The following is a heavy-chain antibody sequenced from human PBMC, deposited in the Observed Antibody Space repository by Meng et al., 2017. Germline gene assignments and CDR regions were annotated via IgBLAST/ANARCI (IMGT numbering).Heavy chain of an antibody. J-gene: IGHJ5*02. V-gene: IGHV1-8*02. D-gene: IGHD2-2*01. CDR2: MNPNSGNT. CDR3: ARGDIVVVPAALFDP. CDR1: GYTFTSYG. Sequence: QFQLVQSGAEVKKPGASVKVSCKASGYTFTSYGISWVRQATGQGLEWMGWMNPNSGNTGYAQKFQGRVTMTRNTSISTAYMELSSLRSEDTAVYYCARGDIVVVPAALFDPWGQGTLVTVSS.